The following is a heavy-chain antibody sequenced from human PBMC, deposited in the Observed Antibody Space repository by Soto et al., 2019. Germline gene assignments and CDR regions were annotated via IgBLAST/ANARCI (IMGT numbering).Heavy chain of an antibody. J-gene: IGHJ4*02. V-gene: IGHV3-23*01. CDR3: AKFGGSGWSQSDY. CDR2: ISGGGGST. Sequence: PGGSLRPSCAASGFTFNNYAMSWVRQAPGKGLEYISAISGGGGSTYYADSVKGRFTISRDTSKNTLFLQMNSLRAEDTAVYYCAKFGGSGWSQSDYWGQGTLVTVSS. CDR1: GFTFNNYA. D-gene: IGHD6-19*01.